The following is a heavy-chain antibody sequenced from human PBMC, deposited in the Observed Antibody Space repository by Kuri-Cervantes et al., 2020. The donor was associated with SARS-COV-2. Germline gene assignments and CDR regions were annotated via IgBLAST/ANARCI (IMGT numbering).Heavy chain of an antibody. J-gene: IGHJ4*02. V-gene: IGHV4-61*02. CDR3: ARDISKGGGLRHNN. CDR2: FYTSGST. D-gene: IGHD4-17*01. Sequence: SETLSLTCTVSGGSISSGSYYWSWIRQPAGKGLEWIGRFYTSGSTFYNPYLKSRVTISIDTSKNQFSLKLTAVTAADTAVYYCARDISKGGGLRHNNWGQGTLVTVSS. CDR1: GGSISSGSYY.